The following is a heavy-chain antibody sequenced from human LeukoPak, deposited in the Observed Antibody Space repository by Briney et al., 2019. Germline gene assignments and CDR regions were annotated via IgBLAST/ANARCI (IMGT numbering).Heavy chain of an antibody. J-gene: IGHJ1*01. CDR2: INHSGST. V-gene: IGHV4-34*01. CDR3: ARAGGAVAGPEYFQH. Sequence: PSETLSLTCAVYGGSFSGYYWSWIRQPPGKGLEWIGEINHSGSTNYNPSLKSRVTISVDTSKNQFSLKLSSVTAADTAVYYCARAGGAVAGPEYFQHWGQGTLVTVSS. D-gene: IGHD6-19*01. CDR1: GGSFSGYY.